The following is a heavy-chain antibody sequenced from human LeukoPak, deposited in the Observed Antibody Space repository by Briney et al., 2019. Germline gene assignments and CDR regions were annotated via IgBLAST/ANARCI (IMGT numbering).Heavy chain of an antibody. Sequence: SETLSLTCTVSGGSISNSSFYWGWIRQPPGKGLEWIGNIYYRGSTYYNSSLKSRVSISEDTSKNYFSLKVSSVIAADTAVYYCARLFLRFGEFSFDYWGQGTLVTVSS. CDR3: ARLFLRFGEFSFDY. CDR1: GGSISNSSFY. J-gene: IGHJ4*02. V-gene: IGHV4-39*02. D-gene: IGHD3-10*01. CDR2: IYYRGST.